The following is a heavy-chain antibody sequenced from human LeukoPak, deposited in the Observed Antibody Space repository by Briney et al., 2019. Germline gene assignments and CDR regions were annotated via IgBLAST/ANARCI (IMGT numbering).Heavy chain of an antibody. D-gene: IGHD3-9*01. CDR1: GGSIRSYY. V-gene: IGHV4-59*01. CDR2: IYYSGST. CDR3: AKNGQTGFSFAP. Sequence: PSETLSLTCTVSGGSIRSYYWSWIRQPPGKGLEWIGYIYYSGSTNYNPSLKSRVTISVDTSKNQFSLKLSSVTAAGTAVYYCAKNGQTGFSFAPWGQGTLVTVSS. J-gene: IGHJ5*02.